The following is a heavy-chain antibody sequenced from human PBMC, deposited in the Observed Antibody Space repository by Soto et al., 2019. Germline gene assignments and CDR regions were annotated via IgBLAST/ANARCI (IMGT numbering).Heavy chain of an antibody. D-gene: IGHD1-26*01. CDR1: GYTFTSYG. CDR3: ARDEASGSYDLDF. Sequence: QVQLVQSGAEVKKPGASVKVSCKASGYTFTSYGISWVRQAAGQALEWMGWISTYNGNTNYAQKFRGRDDMTSATSRTTAYMEQRSLRSDDTAVYYCARDEASGSYDLDFWGQGTPVTVSS. CDR2: ISTYNGNT. J-gene: IGHJ4*02. V-gene: IGHV1-18*04.